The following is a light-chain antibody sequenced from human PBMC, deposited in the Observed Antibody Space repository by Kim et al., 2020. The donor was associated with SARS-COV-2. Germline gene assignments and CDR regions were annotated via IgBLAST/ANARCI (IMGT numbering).Light chain of an antibody. J-gene: IGKJ1*01. Sequence: SASVGDRVTITWRTSHGITNYLAWYQKKPGKVPKLLIYAASTLQSGVPSRFSATGSGTDFTLTISSLQPEDVATYYCQKYYSDPSFGQGTKVDIK. CDR3: QKYYSDPS. CDR2: AAS. CDR1: HGITNY. V-gene: IGKV1-27*01.